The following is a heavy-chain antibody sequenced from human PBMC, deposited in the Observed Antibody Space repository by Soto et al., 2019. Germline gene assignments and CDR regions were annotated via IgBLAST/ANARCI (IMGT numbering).Heavy chain of an antibody. J-gene: IGHJ4*02. CDR1: GGTFSSYA. V-gene: IGHV1-69*13. Sequence: SVKVSCKDSGGTFSSYAISWVRQAPGQGLEWMGGIIPIFGTANYAQKFQGRVTITADESTSTAYMELSSLRSEDTAVYYCARDVPYDSSGYSYPTFDYWGQGTLVTVSS. D-gene: IGHD3-22*01. CDR3: ARDVPYDSSGYSYPTFDY. CDR2: IIPIFGTA.